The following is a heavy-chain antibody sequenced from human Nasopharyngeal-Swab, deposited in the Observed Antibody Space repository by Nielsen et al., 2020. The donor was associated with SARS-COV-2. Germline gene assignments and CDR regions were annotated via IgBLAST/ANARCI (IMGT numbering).Heavy chain of an antibody. CDR2: ISSSGTST. D-gene: IGHD6-19*01. CDR1: GFTFSAYT. CDR3: ARAGKYYYYGMDV. V-gene: IGHV3-21*01. Sequence: GESLKISCVGSGFTFSAYTINWVRQAPGKGLEWVSSISSSGTSTHYAESVKGRFAISRDNAKNSLYLQMNSLRAEDTAVYYCARAGKYYYYGMDVWGQGTTVTVSS. J-gene: IGHJ6*02.